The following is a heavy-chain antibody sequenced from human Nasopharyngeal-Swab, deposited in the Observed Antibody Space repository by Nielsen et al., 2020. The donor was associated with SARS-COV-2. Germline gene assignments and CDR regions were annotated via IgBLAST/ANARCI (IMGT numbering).Heavy chain of an antibody. J-gene: IGHJ3*02. CDR3: AKKLENILRYFDWLLDAFDI. V-gene: IGHV3-53*01. CDR1: GFTVSGNF. D-gene: IGHD3-9*01. CDR2: IYSAGQT. Sequence: GESLKISCAASGFTVSGNFMTWVRQAPGKELEWVSVIYSAGQTNYADSVKGRFTISRDNSKNTLYLQMNSLRAEDTAVYYCAKKLENILRYFDWLLDAFDIWGQGTMVTVSS.